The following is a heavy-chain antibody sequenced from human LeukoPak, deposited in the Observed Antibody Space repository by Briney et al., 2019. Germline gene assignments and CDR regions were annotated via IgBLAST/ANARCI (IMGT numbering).Heavy chain of an antibody. CDR2: ISYDGSNE. J-gene: IGHJ4*02. Sequence: GRSLRLSCAASGFTFSSYAMHWVRQTPGKGLEWMAVISYDGSNEYYADSVKGRFTNSRDNSKKTLYLQMNSLRAEDTAVYYCARASGWSQPYYLDHWGQGTLVTVSS. V-gene: IGHV3-30-3*01. CDR3: ARASGWSQPYYLDH. CDR1: GFTFSSYA. D-gene: IGHD6-19*01.